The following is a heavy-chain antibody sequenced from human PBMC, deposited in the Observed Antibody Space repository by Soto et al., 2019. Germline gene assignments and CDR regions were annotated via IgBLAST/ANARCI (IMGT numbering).Heavy chain of an antibody. CDR2: IYHSGST. Sequence: QVQLQESGPGLVKPSQTLSLTCTVSGGSISSGDYYWSWIRQPPGKGLEWIGYIYHSGSTYYNPSRKSRVTMSVNTSKNQFSLKLSSVTAADAAVYYCARERPDGARLDPWGQGTLVTVSS. V-gene: IGHV4-30-4*01. J-gene: IGHJ5*02. CDR1: GGSISSGDYY. CDR3: ARERPDGARLDP. D-gene: IGHD6-6*01.